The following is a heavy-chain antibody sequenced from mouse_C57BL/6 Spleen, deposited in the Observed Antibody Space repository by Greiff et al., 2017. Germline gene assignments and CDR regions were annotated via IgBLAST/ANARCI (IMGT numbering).Heavy chain of an antibody. CDR1: GYSITSGYY. V-gene: IGHV3-6*01. Sequence: EVQVVESGPGLVKPSQSLSLTCSVTGYSITSGYYWNWIRQFPGNKLEWMGYISYDGSNNYNPSLKNRISITRDTSKNQFFLKLNSVTTEDTATYYCARGSYDNYARDYWGQGTSVTVSS. D-gene: IGHD2-12*01. CDR3: ARGSYDNYARDY. CDR2: ISYDGSN. J-gene: IGHJ4*01.